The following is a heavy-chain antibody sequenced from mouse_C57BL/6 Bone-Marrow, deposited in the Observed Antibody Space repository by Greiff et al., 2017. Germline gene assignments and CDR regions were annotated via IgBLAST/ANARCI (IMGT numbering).Heavy chain of an antibody. V-gene: IGHV1-54*01. Sequence: QVQLQQSGAELVRPGTSVKVSCKASGYAFTNYLIEWVKQRPGQGLEWIGVINPGSGGTNYNEKFKGKATLTADNSSSTAYIQLSSLTSEDSAVYFCARSKNWDSWFAYWGQGTLVTVSA. CDR3: ARSKNWDSWFAY. CDR2: INPGSGGT. CDR1: GYAFTNYL. D-gene: IGHD4-1*01. J-gene: IGHJ3*01.